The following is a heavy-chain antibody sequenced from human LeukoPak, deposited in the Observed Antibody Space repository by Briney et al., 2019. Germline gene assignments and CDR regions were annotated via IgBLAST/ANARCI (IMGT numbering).Heavy chain of an antibody. CDR3: ARPLYGSGSYYNLPRWFDP. CDR1: GFTFSSYW. V-gene: IGHV3-7*03. J-gene: IGHJ5*02. D-gene: IGHD3-10*01. CDR2: IKQDGSEK. Sequence: GGSLRLSCAAPGFTFSSYWMSWVRQAPGKGLEWVANIKQDGSEKYYVDSVKGRFTISRDNAENSLYLQMNSLRAEDTAMYYCARPLYGSGSYYNLPRWFDPWGQGTLVTVSS.